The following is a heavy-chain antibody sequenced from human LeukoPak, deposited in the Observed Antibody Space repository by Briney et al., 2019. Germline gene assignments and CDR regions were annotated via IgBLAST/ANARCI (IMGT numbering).Heavy chain of an antibody. J-gene: IGHJ5*02. CDR2: IYYSGNT. CDR3: ARHGSSSWYFDSGNWFDP. CDR1: GVSISSSNSY. D-gene: IGHD6-13*01. V-gene: IGHV4-39*01. Sequence: PSETLSLTCTVSGVSISSSNSYWGWIRQPPGKGLEWIGSIYYSGNTNYNPSLKSRVTISVDTSKNQFSLKLSSVTAADTAVYYCARHGSSSWYFDSGNWFDPWGQGTLVTVSS.